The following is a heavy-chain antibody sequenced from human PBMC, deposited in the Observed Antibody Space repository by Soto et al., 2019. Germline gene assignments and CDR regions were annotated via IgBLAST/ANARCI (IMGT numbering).Heavy chain of an antibody. D-gene: IGHD5-12*01. J-gene: IGHJ4*02. V-gene: IGHV3-23*01. CDR3: AKEGGSMQPFDY. Sequence: LRLSCATSGFTFSNYGMGWVRQAPGKGLEWVSALSASGANTYYADSGRGRFTISRDNSKNTLYLQMNSLRAEDTAVYYCAKEGGSMQPFDYWGQGTLVTVSS. CDR1: GFTFSNYG. CDR2: LSASGANT.